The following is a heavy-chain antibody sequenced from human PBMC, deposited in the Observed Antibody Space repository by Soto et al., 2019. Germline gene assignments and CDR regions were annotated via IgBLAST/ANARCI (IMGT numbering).Heavy chain of an antibody. Sequence: QLQLQESGPGLVKPSETLSLTCTVSGGSISSSSYYWGWIRQPPGKGLEWIGSIYYSGSTYYNPSLKSRVTISVDTSKNQFSLKLSSVTAADTAVYYCARVYGDYVVFLPPSDAFDIWGQGTMVTVSS. CDR1: GGSISSSSYY. V-gene: IGHV4-39*01. J-gene: IGHJ3*02. CDR2: IYYSGST. D-gene: IGHD4-17*01. CDR3: ARVYGDYVVFLPPSDAFDI.